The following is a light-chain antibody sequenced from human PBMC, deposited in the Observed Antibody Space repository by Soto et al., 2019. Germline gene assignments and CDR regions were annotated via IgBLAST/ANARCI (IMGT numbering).Light chain of an antibody. J-gene: IGLJ7*01. Sequence: QSALTQPASVSGSPGQSITISCTGTSSDVGSYNLVSWYQQHPGEAPKLMIYEGSKRPSGVSNRFSGSKSGNTASLTISGLQAEDEADYYCCSYAGSSTHAVFGGGTQLTVL. CDR1: SSDVGSYNL. CDR2: EGS. V-gene: IGLV2-23*01. CDR3: CSYAGSSTHAV.